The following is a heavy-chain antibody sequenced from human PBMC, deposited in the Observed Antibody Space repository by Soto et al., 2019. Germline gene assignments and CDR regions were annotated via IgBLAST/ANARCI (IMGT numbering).Heavy chain of an antibody. V-gene: IGHV4-34*01. CDR1: NGSFSVYY. D-gene: IGHD2-2*01. Sequence: SETLSLTCAVYNGSFSVYYWTWIRQPPGKGLEWIGEINHAGSTNYNPSLKSRVTISVDTSKNQLSLNLNSVTAADTAVYYCARDSTRRGACDIWGQGTMVTVSS. CDR2: INHAGST. J-gene: IGHJ3*02. CDR3: ARDSTRRGACDI.